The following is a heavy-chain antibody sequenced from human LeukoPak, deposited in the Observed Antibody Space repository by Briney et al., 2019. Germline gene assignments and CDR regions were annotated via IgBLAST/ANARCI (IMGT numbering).Heavy chain of an antibody. V-gene: IGHV3-33*01. CDR1: GFTFSSYG. CDR3: ARDMYSSSWYDY. Sequence: GGSLRLSCAASGFTFSSYGMHWVRQAPGKGLEWVAVIWYDGSNKYYADSVKGRFTISRDKSKNTLYLQMNSLRAEDTAVYYCARDMYSSSWYDYWGQGTLVTVSS. CDR2: IWYDGSNK. J-gene: IGHJ4*02. D-gene: IGHD6-13*01.